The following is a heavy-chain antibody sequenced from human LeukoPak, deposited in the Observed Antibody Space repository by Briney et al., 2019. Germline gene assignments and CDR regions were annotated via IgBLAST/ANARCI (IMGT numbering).Heavy chain of an antibody. V-gene: IGHV3-21*06. D-gene: IGHD3-10*01. CDR3: ARDLFGSGSFYGF. CDR2: ISSSSTYI. J-gene: IGHJ4*02. CDR1: GFTFSRHS. Sequence: GGSLRLSCAASGFTFSRHSMNWVRQAPGKGLEWVSSISSSSTYIYYSDSVKGRFTISRDNAKNSLYLQMNSLRAEDTAVYYCARDLFGSGSFYGFWGQGTLVTVSS.